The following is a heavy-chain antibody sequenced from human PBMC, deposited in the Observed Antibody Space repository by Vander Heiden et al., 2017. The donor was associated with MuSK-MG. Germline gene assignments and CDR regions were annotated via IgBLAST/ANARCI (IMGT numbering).Heavy chain of an antibody. CDR3: ARDGRNWYFDL. CDR1: GFTFSDYY. CDR2: ISNRGTIT. V-gene: IGHV3-11*01. J-gene: IGHJ2*01. Sequence: QVQLVESGGGLVKPGGSLRLSCAASGFTFSDYYINWIRPAPGKGLEWVSYISNRGTITNYADSVKGRFTISRDNVNNSLYLQMNSLRAEDTAVYYCARDGRNWYFDLWGRGTLVTVSS.